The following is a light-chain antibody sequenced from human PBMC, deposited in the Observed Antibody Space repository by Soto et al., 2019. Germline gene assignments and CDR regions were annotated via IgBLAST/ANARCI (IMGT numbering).Light chain of an antibody. Sequence: ESGSTQSPGTLSLSPGERATLYCRASQSVSSSYLAWYQQKPGQAPRLLIYGASSRATGIPDRFSGSGSGTDFTLTISRLEPEDFAVYYCQQYGSPWTFGQGTKVDVK. V-gene: IGKV3-20*01. J-gene: IGKJ1*01. CDR1: QSVSSSY. CDR3: QQYGSPWT. CDR2: GAS.